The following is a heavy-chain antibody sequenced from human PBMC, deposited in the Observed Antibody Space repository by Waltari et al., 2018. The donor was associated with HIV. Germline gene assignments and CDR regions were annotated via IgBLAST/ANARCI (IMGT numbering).Heavy chain of an antibody. J-gene: IGHJ4*02. D-gene: IGHD3-10*01. CDR2: IKQDGSEK. CDR1: GFTFSSYW. Sequence: EVQLVESGGGLVQPGGSLRLSCAASGFTFSSYWMRWVRQAQGKWREWGANIKQDGSEKYYVYFVNGRFTLSTDNAENSLYLQMNSLRAEDTAVYYCARGGFYGSGSKVNWGQGTLVTVAS. V-gene: IGHV3-7*04. CDR3: ARGGFYGSGSKVN.